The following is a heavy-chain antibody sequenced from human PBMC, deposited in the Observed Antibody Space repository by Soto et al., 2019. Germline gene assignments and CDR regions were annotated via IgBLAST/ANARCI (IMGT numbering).Heavy chain of an antibody. Sequence: EVQLLESGGGLVQPGGSLRLSCAASGFTFSSYAMSWVRQAPGKGLEWVSAISGSGGSTYYADSVKGRFTISGDNSKNTLYLQMINLRANNTAVYYWAKTSRNPVNTSVIDYWGQGTLVPVSS. CDR3: AKTSRNPVNTSVIDY. V-gene: IGHV3-23*01. CDR2: ISGSGGST. D-gene: IGHD6-19*01. J-gene: IGHJ4*02. CDR1: GFTFSSYA.